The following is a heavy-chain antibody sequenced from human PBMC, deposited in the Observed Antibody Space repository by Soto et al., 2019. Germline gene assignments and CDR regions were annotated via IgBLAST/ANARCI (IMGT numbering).Heavy chain of an antibody. CDR2: IYHSGST. Sequence: SETLSLTCTVSGGSISSYYWSWIRQPPGKGLEWIGYIYHSGSTYYNPSLKSRVTMSIDRSKNQFSLQLGSVTAADTAVYYCARGGGGNLDFDYWGQGTLVTVSS. CDR1: GGSISSYY. J-gene: IGHJ4*02. D-gene: IGHD4-4*01. CDR3: ARGGGGNLDFDY. V-gene: IGHV4-59*04.